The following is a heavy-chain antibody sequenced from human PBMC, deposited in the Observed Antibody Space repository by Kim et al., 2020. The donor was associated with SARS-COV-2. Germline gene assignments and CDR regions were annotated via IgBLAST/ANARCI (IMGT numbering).Heavy chain of an antibody. J-gene: IGHJ4*02. CDR3: AKGNTTPD. CDR1: GIIFSNYV. CDR2: ITASGDTT. Sequence: GGSLRLSCAASGIIFSNYVMAWVRQAPGKGLEWVSAITASGDTTYYADSVKGRFTISRDNSKNTLYLQMNSLRAEDTAVYYCAKGNTTPDWGQGTPVTV. V-gene: IGHV3-23*01. D-gene: IGHD2-2*01.